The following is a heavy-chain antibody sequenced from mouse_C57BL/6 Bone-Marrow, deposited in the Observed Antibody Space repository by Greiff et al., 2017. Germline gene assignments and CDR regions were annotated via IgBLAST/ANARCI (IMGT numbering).Heavy chain of an antibody. V-gene: IGHV1-64*01. D-gene: IGHD4-1*01. Sequence: QVQLQQSGAELVKPGASVKLSCKASGYTFTSYWMHWVKQRPGQGLEWIGMIHPNSGSTNYNEKFKSNATLTVDKSSSTAYMQLSSLTSEDSAVYYSARYWGWYFDVWGTGTTVTVSS. J-gene: IGHJ1*03. CDR2: IHPNSGST. CDR3: ARYWGWYFDV. CDR1: GYTFTSYW.